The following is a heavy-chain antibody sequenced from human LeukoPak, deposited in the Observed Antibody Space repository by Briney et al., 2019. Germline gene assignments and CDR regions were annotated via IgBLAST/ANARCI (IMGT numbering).Heavy chain of an antibody. Sequence: ASVTVSCKASANTLTGYYMHWVRQAPGQGLEWMGWINPNRGGTNYAQQFHGRVTMTRDTSISTAYMQLSRLTSDDTAVYFCARLGSSDIWGQGTMVTVSS. CDR3: ARLGSSDI. V-gene: IGHV1-2*02. CDR2: INPNRGGT. D-gene: IGHD3-16*01. J-gene: IGHJ3*02. CDR1: ANTLTGYY.